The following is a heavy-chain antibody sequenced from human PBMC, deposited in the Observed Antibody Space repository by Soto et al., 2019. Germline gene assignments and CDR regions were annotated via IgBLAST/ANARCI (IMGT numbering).Heavy chain of an antibody. CDR2: SSSSWST. V-gene: IGHV4-31*03. J-gene: IGHJ5*02. Sequence: SETLSLTCTVSGDSIGGVGYWSWIRQFPGRVLEWIGCSSSSWSTYYNPALNNRISLSLDTSQNQFSLKLLSVTVADTAIYYCARSGVTGIVIPSHWFDPWGQGTLVTVSS. D-gene: IGHD2-21*02. CDR3: ARSGVTGIVIPSHWFDP. CDR1: GDSIGGVGY.